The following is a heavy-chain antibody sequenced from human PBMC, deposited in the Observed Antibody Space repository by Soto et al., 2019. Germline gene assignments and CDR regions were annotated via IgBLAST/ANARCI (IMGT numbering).Heavy chain of an antibody. V-gene: IGHV3-21*01. Sequence: GGSLRLSCAASGFTFRSFTMNWVRQAPGKGLEWVSTISSNSAYIYYTDALRGRFTISRDNAKNSLHLQMNSLRAEDTAVYYCTRDASRDSSARGWFDPWGPGTMVTVYS. D-gene: IGHD6-13*01. J-gene: IGHJ5*02. CDR1: GFTFRSFT. CDR3: TRDASRDSSARGWFDP. CDR2: ISSNSAYI.